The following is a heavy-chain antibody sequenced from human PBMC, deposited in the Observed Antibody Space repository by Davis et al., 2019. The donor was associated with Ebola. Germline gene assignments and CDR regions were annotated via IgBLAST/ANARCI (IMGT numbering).Heavy chain of an antibody. CDR1: GFTFTNCW. V-gene: IGHV3-7*01. CDR3: ARGPSTGNSFSY. D-gene: IGHD6-13*01. J-gene: IGHJ4*02. Sequence: GESLKISCAASGFTFTNCWMTWVRQAPGKGLEWVANIKQDGSEKYYVDSVEGRFTISRDNAKNSLYLQMNSLRAEDTAVYYCARGPSTGNSFSYWGQGTLATVSS. CDR2: IKQDGSEK.